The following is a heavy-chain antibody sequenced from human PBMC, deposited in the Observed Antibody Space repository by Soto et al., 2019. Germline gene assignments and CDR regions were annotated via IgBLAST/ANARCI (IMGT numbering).Heavy chain of an antibody. CDR3: ERVGDIVVVNDAFDI. CDR1: GFTFSSYA. V-gene: IGHV3-30-3*01. Sequence: GGSLRLSCAASGFTFSSYAMHWVRQAPGKGLEWVAVISYDGSNKYYADSVKGRFTISRDNSKNTLYLQMNSLRAEDTAVYYCERVGDIVVVNDAFDIWGQGTMVTVSS. J-gene: IGHJ3*02. D-gene: IGHD3-22*01. CDR2: ISYDGSNK.